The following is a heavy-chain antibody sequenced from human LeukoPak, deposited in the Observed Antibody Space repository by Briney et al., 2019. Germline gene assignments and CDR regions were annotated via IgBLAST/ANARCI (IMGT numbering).Heavy chain of an antibody. CDR3: AREGGVGPTAPPDYYSYQMDV. V-gene: IGHV1-18*01. Sequence: ASVKVSCKASGYTFISYGITWVRQAPGQGLEWMGWISPNTTKTNYAQSLQGRVTMTTDTSTSTAYIELRSLRSDDTAVYYCAREGGVGPTAPPDYYSYQMDVWGKGTTVTVSS. CDR1: GYTFISYG. J-gene: IGHJ6*03. CDR2: ISPNTTKT. D-gene: IGHD1-26*01.